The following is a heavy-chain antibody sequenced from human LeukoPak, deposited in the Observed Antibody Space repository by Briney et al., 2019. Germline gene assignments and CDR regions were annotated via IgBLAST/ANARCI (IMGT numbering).Heavy chain of an antibody. V-gene: IGHV3-33*06. CDR1: GFTFSSYG. J-gene: IGHJ4*02. Sequence: GRFLRLSCAASGFTFSSYGMHWVRQAPGKGLEWVSLIWFDGSNERYADSVKGRFTISRDNSKNTLYLQMNSLRAEDTAVYYCAKESIVGDLDYWGQGTLVTVSS. CDR3: AKESIVGDLDY. D-gene: IGHD1-26*01. CDR2: IWFDGSNE.